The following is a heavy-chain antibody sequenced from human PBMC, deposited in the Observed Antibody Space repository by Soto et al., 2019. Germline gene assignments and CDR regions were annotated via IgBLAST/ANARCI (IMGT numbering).Heavy chain of an antibody. V-gene: IGHV3-48*03. CDR1: GFTFSSYE. J-gene: IGHJ4*02. Sequence: PGGSLRLSCAASGFTFSSYEMNWVRQAPGKGLEWVSYISSSGSTIYYADSVKGRFTISRDNAKNTLYLQMSSLGAEDTAIYYCLRGNTGYGNFDSWGQGTLVTVSS. CDR2: ISSSGSTI. CDR3: LRGNTGYGNFDS. D-gene: IGHD5-12*01.